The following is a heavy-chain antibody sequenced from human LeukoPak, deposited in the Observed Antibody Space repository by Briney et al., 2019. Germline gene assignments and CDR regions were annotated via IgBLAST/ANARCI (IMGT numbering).Heavy chain of an antibody. Sequence: PSETLSLTCTVSEGSISGYYWSWIRQPPGKGLEWIGYIYSSGTTNYNPSLKSRVTISEDTSKNQFSLRLSSVTAADTAVYYCARGGRKTTFDYWGQGTLVTVSS. CDR2: IYSSGTT. V-gene: IGHV4-59*01. CDR1: EGSISGYY. CDR3: ARGGRKTTFDY. J-gene: IGHJ4*02. D-gene: IGHD1-14*01.